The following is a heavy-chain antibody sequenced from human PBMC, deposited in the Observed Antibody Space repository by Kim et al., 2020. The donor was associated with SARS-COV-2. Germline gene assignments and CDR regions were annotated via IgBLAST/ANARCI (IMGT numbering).Heavy chain of an antibody. J-gene: IGHJ6*02. CDR1: GFTFSSYA. V-gene: IGHV3-30*04. Sequence: GGSLRLSCAASGFTFSSYAMHWVRQAPGKGLEWVAVISYDGSNKYYADSVKGRFTISRDNSKNTLYLQMNSLRAEDTAVYYCARVRVPHYGSGSYYYYYYGMDVWGQGTTVTVSS. CDR3: ARVRVPHYGSGSYYYYYYGMDV. D-gene: IGHD3-10*01. CDR2: ISYDGSNK.